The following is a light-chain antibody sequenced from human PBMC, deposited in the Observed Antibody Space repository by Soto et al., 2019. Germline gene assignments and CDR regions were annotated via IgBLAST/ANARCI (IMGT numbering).Light chain of an antibody. Sequence: DIQMTQSPSTLSASVGDRVIITCRASQSVDNWLAWYQQKPGKAPTLLIYKATNLERGVPSRFGGSGSATEFTLTIDNLQPDDFATYYCQPYDSVPPWTFGQGTKVDIK. CDR3: QPYDSVPPWT. CDR2: KAT. J-gene: IGKJ1*01. V-gene: IGKV1-5*03. CDR1: QSVDNW.